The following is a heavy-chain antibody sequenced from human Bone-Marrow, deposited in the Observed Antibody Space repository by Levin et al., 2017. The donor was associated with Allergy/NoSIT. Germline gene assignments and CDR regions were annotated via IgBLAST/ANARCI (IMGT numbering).Heavy chain of an antibody. V-gene: IGHV3-48*01. CDR2: ISSSSSTI. J-gene: IGHJ4*02. CDR3: ARDHPVWYDSSGYYGTNDY. D-gene: IGHD3-22*01. CDR1: GFTFSSYS. Sequence: HAGGSLRLSCAASGFTFSSYSMNWVRQAPGKGLEWVSYISSSSSTIYYADSVKGRFTISRDNAKNSLYLQMNSLRAEDTAVYYCARDHPVWYDSSGYYGTNDYWGQGTLVTVSS.